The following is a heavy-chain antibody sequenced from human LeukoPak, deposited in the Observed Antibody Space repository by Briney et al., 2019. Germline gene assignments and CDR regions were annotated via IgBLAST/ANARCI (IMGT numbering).Heavy chain of an antibody. Sequence: SETLSLTCAVYGGSFSGYYWSWIRQPPGKGLEWIGEINHSGSTNYNPSLKSRVTISVDTSKNQFSLKLSPVTAADTAVYYCARSGVENWNYDYWGQGTLVTVSS. D-gene: IGHD1-7*01. CDR1: GGSFSGYY. V-gene: IGHV4-34*01. CDR2: INHSGST. CDR3: ARSGVENWNYDY. J-gene: IGHJ4*02.